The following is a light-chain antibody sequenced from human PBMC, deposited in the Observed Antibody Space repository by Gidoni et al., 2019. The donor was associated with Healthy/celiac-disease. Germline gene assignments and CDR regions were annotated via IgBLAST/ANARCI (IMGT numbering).Light chain of an antibody. J-gene: IGKJ1*01. Sequence: EIVMTQSPATLSVSPGERATLSCRASQSVSSNLAWYQQKPGQAPSLLIYGSSTRATGIPAMFSGSGSGTEFTLTISLLQSEDFAVYYCHQYNNWPRWTFCQGTKVEIK. CDR3: HQYNNWPRWT. CDR2: GSS. CDR1: QSVSSN. V-gene: IGKV3-15*01.